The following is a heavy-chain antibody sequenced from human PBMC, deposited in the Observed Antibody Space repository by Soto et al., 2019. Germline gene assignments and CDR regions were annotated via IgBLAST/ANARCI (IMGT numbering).Heavy chain of an antibody. V-gene: IGHV4-39*01. J-gene: IGHJ5*02. CDR1: GGSISSSSYY. CDR3: ASRGFLEWSDCFDP. Sequence: SETLSLTCTVSGGSISSSSYYWGWIRQPPGKGLEWIGSIYYSGSTYYNTSLKSRVTISVDTSKNQFSLKLSSVTAADTVVYSCASRGFLEWSDCFDPWGQETLVTVSS. D-gene: IGHD3-3*01. CDR2: IYYSGST.